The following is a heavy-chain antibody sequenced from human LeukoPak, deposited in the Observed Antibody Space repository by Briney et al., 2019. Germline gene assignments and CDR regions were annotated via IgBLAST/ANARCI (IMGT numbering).Heavy chain of an antibody. D-gene: IGHD6-13*01. CDR1: GGSISSYY. CDR2: IYTSGST. CDR3: ASLGYSSSWYIGYYYYYMDV. Sequence: SSETLSLTCTVSGGSISSYYWSWIRQPPGKGLEWIGYIYTSGSTNYNPSLKSRVTISVDTSKNQFSLKLSSVTAADTAVYYCASLGYSSSWYIGYYYYYMDVWGKGTTVTASS. V-gene: IGHV4-4*09. J-gene: IGHJ6*03.